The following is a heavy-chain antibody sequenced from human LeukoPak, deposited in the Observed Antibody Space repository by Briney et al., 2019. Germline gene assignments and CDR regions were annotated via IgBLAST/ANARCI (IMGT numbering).Heavy chain of an antibody. J-gene: IGHJ4*02. V-gene: IGHV3-7*01. CDR3: ARSSSYIDY. D-gene: IGHD3-22*01. CDR1: GFTFSNYW. CDR2: IKQDGSEK. Sequence: PGGSLRLSCAASGFTFSNYWMSWVPQAPGKGREWVANIKQDGSEKYYVDSVKGRFTIPRGNTKNSLDLQMTSLRAEDTAVYYCARSSSYIDYWGQGTLVTVSS.